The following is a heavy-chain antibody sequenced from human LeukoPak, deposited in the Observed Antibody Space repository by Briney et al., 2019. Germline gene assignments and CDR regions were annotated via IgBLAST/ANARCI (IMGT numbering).Heavy chain of an antibody. J-gene: IGHJ6*02. CDR3: ARWSPTTYYYYGMDV. V-gene: IGHV3-7*01. D-gene: IGHD5-12*01. CDR2: IKQDRSAK. Sequence: GGSLRLSCAASGFSFSSYWVSWVRQAAGKWLEWVANIKQDRSAKYYVDSVKGRFTISRDSAQNSLYLQMNSLRPEDTAVYYCARWSPTTYYYYGMDVWGQGTTVTVS. CDR1: GFSFSSYW.